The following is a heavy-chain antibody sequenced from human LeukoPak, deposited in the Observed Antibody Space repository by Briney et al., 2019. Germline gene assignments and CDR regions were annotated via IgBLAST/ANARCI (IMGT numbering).Heavy chain of an antibody. V-gene: IGHV3-21*01. J-gene: IGHJ4*02. CDR3: VRLRRNHDSGGYYYYYDY. D-gene: IGHD3-22*01. CDR1: GYPFHDFS. CDR2: IIVRSTYG. Sequence: KSGGSLRLSYAASGYPFHDFSVKLVLPPPGRGLHWVWSIIVRSTYGYYAASGRGRFTISRDAARDSLFLRMNSLRAEDTAVYFCVRLRRNHDSGGYYYYYDYWGQGTLVTVSS.